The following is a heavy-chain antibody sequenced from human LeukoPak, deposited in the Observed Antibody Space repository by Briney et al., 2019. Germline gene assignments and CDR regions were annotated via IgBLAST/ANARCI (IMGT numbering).Heavy chain of an antibody. D-gene: IGHD6-13*01. Sequence: GGSLRLSCAASGLTFSSYEMNWVRQAPGKGLEWVSYISSSGSTIYYADSVKGRFTISRDNAKSSLYLQMNSLRAEDTAVYYCARDRIAAAGQRLDYWGQGTLVTVSS. CDR1: GLTFSSYE. J-gene: IGHJ4*02. CDR2: ISSSGSTI. CDR3: ARDRIAAAGQRLDY. V-gene: IGHV3-48*03.